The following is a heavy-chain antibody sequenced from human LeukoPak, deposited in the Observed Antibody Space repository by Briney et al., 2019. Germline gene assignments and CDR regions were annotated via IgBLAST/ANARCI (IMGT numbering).Heavy chain of an antibody. CDR3: ASSTRSAAPDY. CDR1: GGSFSGYY. V-gene: IGHV4-34*01. D-gene: IGHD6-13*01. J-gene: IGHJ4*02. Sequence: PSETLSLTCAVYGGSFSGYYWSWIRQPPGKGLEWIGEINHSGSTNYNPSLKSRVTISVDTSKNQFSLKLSSVTAADTAVYYCASSTRSAAPDYWGQGTLVTVSS. CDR2: INHSGST.